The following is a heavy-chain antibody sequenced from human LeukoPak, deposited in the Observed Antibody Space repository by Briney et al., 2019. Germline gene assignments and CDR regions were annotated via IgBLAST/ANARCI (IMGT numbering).Heavy chain of an antibody. CDR2: IYYSGST. CDR3: ARDGGAFDI. D-gene: IGHD2-15*01. CDR1: GGSVSSGSYY. Sequence: SETLSLTCTVSGGSVSSGSYYWSWIRQPPGKGLEWIGYIYYSGSTNYNPSLKSRVTISVDTSKNQFSLKLSSVTAADTAVYYCARDGGAFDIWGQGTMVTVPS. V-gene: IGHV4-61*01. J-gene: IGHJ3*02.